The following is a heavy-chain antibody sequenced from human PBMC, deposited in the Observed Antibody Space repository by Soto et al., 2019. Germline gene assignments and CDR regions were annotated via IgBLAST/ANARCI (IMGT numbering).Heavy chain of an antibody. CDR1: GGSISSSSYY. D-gene: IGHD6-6*01. CDR2: IYYSGST. V-gene: IGHV4-39*01. CDR3: ARHYIAARASDP. J-gene: IGHJ5*02. Sequence: QLQLQESGPGLVKPSETLSLTCTVSGGSISSSSYYWGWIRQPPGKGLEWIGSIYYSGSTYYNPSLKSRVTISVDTSKNQFSLKLSSVTAADTAVYYCARHYIAARASDPWGQGTLVTVSS.